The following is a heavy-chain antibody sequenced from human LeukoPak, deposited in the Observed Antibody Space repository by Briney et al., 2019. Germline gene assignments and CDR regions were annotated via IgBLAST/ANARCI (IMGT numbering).Heavy chain of an antibody. J-gene: IGHJ4*02. Sequence: PSQTLSLTCTVSGGSISSGDYYWSWIRQPPGKGLEWIGYIYYGGSTYYNPSLKSRVTISVDTSKNQFSLKLSSATAADTAVYYCASSPYCGGDCYHFDYWGQGTLVTVSS. CDR3: ASSPYCGGDCYHFDY. CDR1: GGSISSGDYY. D-gene: IGHD2-21*02. V-gene: IGHV4-30-4*01. CDR2: IYYGGST.